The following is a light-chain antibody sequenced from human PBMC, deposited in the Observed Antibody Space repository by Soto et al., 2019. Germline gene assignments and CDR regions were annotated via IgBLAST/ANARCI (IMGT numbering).Light chain of an antibody. CDR3: RSYSISTAYL. CDR2: EVS. J-gene: IGLJ1*01. V-gene: IGLV2-14*01. Sequence: QAPLNQPASVSGSRGQSITISCTGTSSDVGGYDYVSWYQLHPGKAPKLMVFEVSNRPSGVSYRFSGSKSGNTASLTISGLQAEDEADYFCRSYSISTAYLFGTGTKVTVL. CDR1: SSDVGGYDY.